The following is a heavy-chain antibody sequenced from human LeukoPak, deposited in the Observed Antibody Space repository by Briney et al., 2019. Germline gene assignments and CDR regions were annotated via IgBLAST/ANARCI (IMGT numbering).Heavy chain of an antibody. CDR3: ARQPYRSGAYYFDY. J-gene: IGHJ4*02. CDR2: IYYSGST. D-gene: IGHD2-15*01. CDR1: GGSISNYF. V-gene: IGHV4-59*08. Sequence: SETLSLTCSVSGGSISNYFWTWIRQPPGKGLEWIGYIYYSGSTNYNPSLKSRVTISVDTSKNQFSLKLRSVTAADTAVYYCARQPYRSGAYYFDYWGQGTLITVSS.